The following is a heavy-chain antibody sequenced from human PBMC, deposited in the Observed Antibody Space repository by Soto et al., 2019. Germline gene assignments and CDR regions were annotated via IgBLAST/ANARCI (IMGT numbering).Heavy chain of an antibody. CDR2: IYYSGST. J-gene: IGHJ5*02. Sequence: SETLSLTCTVSGGSISSYYWSWIRQPPGKGLEWIGYIYYSGSTNYNPSLKSRVTISVDTSKNQFSLKLSSVTAADTAVYYCGRGGSTVVTLNWFDPWGQGTLVTVSS. CDR1: GGSISSYY. D-gene: IGHD4-17*01. CDR3: GRGGSTVVTLNWFDP. V-gene: IGHV4-59*01.